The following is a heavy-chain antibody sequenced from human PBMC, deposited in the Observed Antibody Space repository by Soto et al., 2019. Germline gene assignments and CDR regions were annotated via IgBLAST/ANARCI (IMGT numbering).Heavy chain of an antibody. CDR3: ARAQISGYSGYDYEYYFDY. D-gene: IGHD5-12*01. Sequence: ASVKVSCKASGYTFTGYYMHWVRQAPGQGLEWMGWINPNSGGTNYAQKFQGWVTMTRDTSISTAYMELSRLRSDDTAVYYCARAQISGYSGYDYEYYFDYWGQGTLVTVSS. V-gene: IGHV1-2*04. CDR1: GYTFTGYY. CDR2: INPNSGGT. J-gene: IGHJ4*02.